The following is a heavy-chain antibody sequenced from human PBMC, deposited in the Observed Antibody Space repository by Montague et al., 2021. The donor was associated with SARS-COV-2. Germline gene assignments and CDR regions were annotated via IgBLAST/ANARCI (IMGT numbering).Heavy chain of an antibody. D-gene: IGHD1-26*01. V-gene: IGHV3-11*03. CDR3: ARHTSATHSFFDS. CDR2: ISSGSSST. Sequence: SLRLSCAASGFTFSDFHMSWIRQAPGTGLEWVSNISSGSSSTKFADSVKGRFTISRDNAKNSLYLQMNSLRVEDTAVYYCARHTSATHSFFDSWGQGTLVTVSS. CDR1: GFTFSDFH. J-gene: IGHJ4*02.